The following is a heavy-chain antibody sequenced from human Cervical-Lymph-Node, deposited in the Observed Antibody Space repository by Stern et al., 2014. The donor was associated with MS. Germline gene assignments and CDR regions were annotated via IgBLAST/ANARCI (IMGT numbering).Heavy chain of an antibody. CDR2: MNPYRGST. CDR3: ASGPSYGMDV. Sequence: VQLVESGAEVKKPGASVKVSCKASGYSFTNYDINWVRQTTGQGFEWMGWMNPYRGSTGYAQKFQGRVTMTRDTSTRTAYMELSSLTSDDKAVYFCASGPSYGMDVWGQGTTVTVSS. V-gene: IGHV1-8*01. CDR1: GYSFTNYD. J-gene: IGHJ6*02.